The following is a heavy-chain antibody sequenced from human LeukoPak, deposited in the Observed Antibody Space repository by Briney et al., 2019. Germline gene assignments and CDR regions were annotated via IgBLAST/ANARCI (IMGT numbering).Heavy chain of an antibody. CDR1: GFTFSSYG. J-gene: IGHJ4*02. CDR2: ISSDVTKK. V-gene: IGHV3-30*03. D-gene: IGHD2-21*01. CDR3: ARGRDPIWVHPPFYC. Sequence: GGSLRLSCAASGFTFSSYGMHWVRQAPGKGLEWVAGISSDVTKKYYGDSVKGRFTISRDNSKNTLYLQMNSVRAEDTAVYFCARGRDPIWVHPPFYCWGQGTLVTVSA.